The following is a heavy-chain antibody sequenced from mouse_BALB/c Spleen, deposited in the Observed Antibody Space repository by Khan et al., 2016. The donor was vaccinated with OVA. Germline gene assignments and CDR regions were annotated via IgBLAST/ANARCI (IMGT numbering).Heavy chain of an antibody. J-gene: IGHJ4*01. V-gene: IGHV2-6-7*01. CDR3: ARAYYGNYREAMDY. D-gene: IGHD2-10*01. Sequence: VKLEESGPGLVAPSQSLSITCTVSGFSLTGYGVNWVRQPPGKGLEWLGMIWGDGNTDYNSALKSRLSISKDNSKSQVFLKMNSLQTDDTARYYCARAYYGNYREAMDYWGQGTSVTISS. CDR2: IWGDGNT. CDR1: GFSLTGYG.